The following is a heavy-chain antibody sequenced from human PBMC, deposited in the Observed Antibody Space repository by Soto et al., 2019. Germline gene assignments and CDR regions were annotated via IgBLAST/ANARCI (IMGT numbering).Heavy chain of an antibody. Sequence: XGSLRLSCAAAGVTLSNAWMSWVRQAPGKGLEWVGRIKSKTDGGTTDYAAPVKGRFTISRDDSKNTLYLQMNSLKTEDTAVYYCTTRYYDFWSGGPFDTWGQGALVTVSS. V-gene: IGHV3-15*01. CDR2: IKSKTDGGTT. CDR1: GVTLSNAW. D-gene: IGHD3-3*01. CDR3: TTRYYDFWSGGPFDT. J-gene: IGHJ5*02.